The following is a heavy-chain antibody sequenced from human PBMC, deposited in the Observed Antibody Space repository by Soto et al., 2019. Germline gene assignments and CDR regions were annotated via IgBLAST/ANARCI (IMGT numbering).Heavy chain of an antibody. Sequence: ASVKVSCKASGYSFTDYYLHWVRQAPGQGLEWMGWINPNSGDTNFAQNFQGRVTMTRFTSISTVYMDLSRLTSDDTAVYYCARGRISCSGGFCSEANQDYFDNWGPGPLVTVYS. CDR3: ARGRISCSGGFCSEANQDYFDN. D-gene: IGHD2-15*01. CDR2: INPNSGDT. CDR1: GYSFTDYY. V-gene: IGHV1-2*02. J-gene: IGHJ4*02.